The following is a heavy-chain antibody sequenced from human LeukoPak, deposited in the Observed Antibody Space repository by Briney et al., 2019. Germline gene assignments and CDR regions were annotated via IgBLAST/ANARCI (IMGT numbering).Heavy chain of an antibody. CDR3: ARDYGSRLVHDHSAYLR. CDR1: GYTFTNFR. CDR2: VSAHNGDT. V-gene: IGHV1-18*01. J-gene: IGHJ4*02. Sequence: GASVKVSCKTSGYTFTNFRIHWVRQAPGQGLEWMGWVSAHNGDTNYAPKLQGRVTLTTDTSTSTVHMELRSLRSDDTAVYYCARDYGSRLVHDHSAYLRWGQGTLLTVSS. D-gene: IGHD3-22*01.